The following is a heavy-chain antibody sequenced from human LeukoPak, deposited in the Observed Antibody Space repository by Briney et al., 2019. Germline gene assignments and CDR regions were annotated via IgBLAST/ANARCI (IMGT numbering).Heavy chain of an antibody. J-gene: IGHJ4*02. D-gene: IGHD3-22*01. Sequence: PSETLSLTCAAYGGSFSGYYWSWIRQPPGKGLEWIGEINHSGSTNYNPSLKSRVTISVDTSKNQFSLKLSSVTAADTAVYYCARSSDYYDSSGYYLDYWGQGTLVTVSS. CDR3: ARSSDYYDSSGYYLDY. CDR1: GGSFSGYY. V-gene: IGHV4-34*01. CDR2: INHSGST.